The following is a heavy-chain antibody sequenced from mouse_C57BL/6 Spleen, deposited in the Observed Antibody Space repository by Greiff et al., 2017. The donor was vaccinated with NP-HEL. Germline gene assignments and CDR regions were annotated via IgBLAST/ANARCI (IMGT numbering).Heavy chain of an antibody. CDR2: ISSGSSTI. CDR1: GFTFSDYG. D-gene: IGHD2-3*01. Sequence: EVKLMESGGGLVKPGGSLKLSCAASGFTFSDYGMHWVRQAPEKGLEWVAYISSGSSTIYYADTVKGRFTISRDNAKNTLFLQMTSLRSEDTAMYYCAAGDGYYVFDYWGQGTTLTVSS. CDR3: AAGDGYYVFDY. V-gene: IGHV5-17*01. J-gene: IGHJ2*01.